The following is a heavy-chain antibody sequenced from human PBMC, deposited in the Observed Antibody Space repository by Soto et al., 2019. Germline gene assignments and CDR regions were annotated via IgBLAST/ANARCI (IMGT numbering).Heavy chain of an antibody. D-gene: IGHD5-12*01. Sequence: PGKGLEWMGITYPGDSHTKYSPSSPGQVTISADKSISTAYLQRSSLKAPDTAMYYCARHGTPYDIDAMDVWGQGTTVTVSS. CDR3: ARHGTPYDIDAMDV. J-gene: IGHJ6*02. CDR2: TYPGDSHT. V-gene: IGHV5-51*01.